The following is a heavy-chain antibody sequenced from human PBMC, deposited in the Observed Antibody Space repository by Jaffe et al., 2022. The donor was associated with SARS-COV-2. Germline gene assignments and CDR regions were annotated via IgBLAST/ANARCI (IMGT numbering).Heavy chain of an antibody. CDR2: ISYDGSNK. J-gene: IGHJ6*03. V-gene: IGHV3-30*04. Sequence: QVQLVESGGGVVQPGRSLRLSCAASGFTFSSYAMHWVRQAPGKGLEWVAVISYDGSNKYYADSVKGRFTISRDNSENTLYLQMNSLRAEDTAVYYCARDQARGGSWGHYYMDVWGKGTTVTVSS. D-gene: IGHD2-15*01. CDR3: ARDQARGGSWGHYYMDV. CDR1: GFTFSSYA.